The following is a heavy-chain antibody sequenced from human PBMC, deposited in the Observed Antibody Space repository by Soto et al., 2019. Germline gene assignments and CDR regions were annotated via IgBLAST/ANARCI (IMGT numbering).Heavy chain of an antibody. V-gene: IGHV3-74*03. Sequence: GGSLRLSCSDSGFTFGNFWIHWVRQAPGKGLEWVSHIGLDGTDIVYADSVKGRFIISRDNARNTVYLQMNSLEAEDTAVYYCAKLPWEVAPSWGQGTLVTVSS. D-gene: IGHD1-26*01. CDR1: GFTFGNFW. CDR3: AKLPWEVAPS. CDR2: IGLDGTDI. J-gene: IGHJ5*02.